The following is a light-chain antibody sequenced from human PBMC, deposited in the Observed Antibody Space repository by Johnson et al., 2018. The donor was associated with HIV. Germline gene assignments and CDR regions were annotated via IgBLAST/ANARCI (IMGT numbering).Light chain of an antibody. CDR2: ENN. Sequence: QSVLTQPPSVSAAPGQKVTISCSGSNSNIGNNYISWYQHLPGTAPKLLIYENNMRPSGIHDRFSGSKSDTSATLGITGLQTGDEADYYCGTWNSSLSAHDYVFGTGTKVTVL. CDR1: NSNIGNNY. CDR3: GTWNSSLSAHDYV. J-gene: IGLJ1*01. V-gene: IGLV1-51*02.